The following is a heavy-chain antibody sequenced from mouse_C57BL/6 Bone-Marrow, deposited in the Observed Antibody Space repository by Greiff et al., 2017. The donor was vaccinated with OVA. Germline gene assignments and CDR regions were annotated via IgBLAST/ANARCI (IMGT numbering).Heavy chain of an antibody. CDR3: ARDYPRFAY. Sequence: EVKLMESGGGLVKPGGSLKLSCAASGFTFSDYGMHWVRQAPEKGLEWVAYISSGSSTIYYADTVKGRVTISRDNAKNTLFLHMTSLRSEDTAMYYCARDYPRFAYWGQGTLVTVSA. CDR2: ISSGSSTI. J-gene: IGHJ3*01. CDR1: GFTFSDYG. V-gene: IGHV5-17*01. D-gene: IGHD5-5*01.